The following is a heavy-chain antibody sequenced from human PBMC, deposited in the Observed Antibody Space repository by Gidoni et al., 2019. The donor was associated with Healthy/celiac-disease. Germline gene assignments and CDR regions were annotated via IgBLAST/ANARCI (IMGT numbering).Heavy chain of an antibody. J-gene: IGHJ3*02. CDR3: AREGTMIASPGAFDI. Sequence: QVQLQESGPGLVKPSQNLSLPCTVSGGSISSGRYYWRWIRQPAGKGLEWIGRIYTSGSTNYNPSLKSRVTISVDTSKNQFSLKLSSVTAADTAVYYCAREGTMIASPGAFDIWGQGTMVTVSS. V-gene: IGHV4-61*02. CDR1: GGSISSGRYY. CDR2: IYTSGST. D-gene: IGHD3-22*01.